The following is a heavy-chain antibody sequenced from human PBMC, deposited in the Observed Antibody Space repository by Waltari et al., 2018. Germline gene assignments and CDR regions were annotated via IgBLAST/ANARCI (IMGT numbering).Heavy chain of an antibody. J-gene: IGHJ4*02. Sequence: QVQLQESGPGLVKPSETLSLTCAVSGDSITSASYWGWIRQPPGKGLEWIGYVYHFGSAYYNPSLKRRVTMSVDTSKRQFSLNLSSVTAADTAVYYCARHESAHYGGFDSWGRGTLVTVSA. V-gene: IGHV4-38-2*01. CDR2: VYHFGSA. CDR3: ARHESAHYGGFDS. CDR1: GDSITSASY. D-gene: IGHD4-17*01.